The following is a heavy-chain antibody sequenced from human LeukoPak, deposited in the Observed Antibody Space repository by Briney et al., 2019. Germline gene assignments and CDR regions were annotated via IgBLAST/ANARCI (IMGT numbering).Heavy chain of an antibody. CDR3: AKNYPSDSWFY. J-gene: IGHJ4*02. V-gene: IGHV3-23*01. CDR1: GFTFSSHA. CDR2: ISRSGGST. Sequence: PGGSLRLSCAASGFTFSSHAMIWVRQAPGKGLEWFSAISRSGGSTYSADPVKGRFTISRDNSQNPLYPQMNSLRAEDTAIHYCAKNYPSDSWFYWGQGTLVTVSS. D-gene: IGHD3-3*01.